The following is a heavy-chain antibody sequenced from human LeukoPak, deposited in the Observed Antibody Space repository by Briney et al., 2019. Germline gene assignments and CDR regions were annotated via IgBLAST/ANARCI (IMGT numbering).Heavy chain of an antibody. CDR3: AKAATIFGVVRGRGSYYFDY. D-gene: IGHD3-3*01. Sequence: GGSLRLSCAASGFTFSSYAMSWVRQAPGKGLEWVSAISGSGGSTYYADSVKGRFTISRDNSKNTLYLQMNSLRAEDTAVYCCAKAATIFGVVRGRGSYYFDYWGQGTLVTLSS. V-gene: IGHV3-23*01. CDR2: ISGSGGST. CDR1: GFTFSSYA. J-gene: IGHJ4*02.